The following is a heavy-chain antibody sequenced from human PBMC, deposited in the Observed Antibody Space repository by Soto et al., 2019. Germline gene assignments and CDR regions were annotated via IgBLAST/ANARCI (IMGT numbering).Heavy chain of an antibody. CDR1: GGSIGSSSYY. CDR3: ARRGVRGVLYYYYYGMDV. Sequence: QLQLQESGPGLVKPSETLSLTCTVSGGSIGSSSYYWGWIRQPPGRGLEWIGSIYYSGSTYYNPSLKSRVTISVDTSKNQFSLKLSSVTAADTAVYYCARRGVRGVLYYYYYGMDVWGQGTTVTVSS. V-gene: IGHV4-39*01. D-gene: IGHD3-10*01. CDR2: IYYSGST. J-gene: IGHJ6*02.